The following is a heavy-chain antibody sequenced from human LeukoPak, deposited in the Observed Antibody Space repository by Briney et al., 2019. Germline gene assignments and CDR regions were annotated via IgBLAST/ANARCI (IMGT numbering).Heavy chain of an antibody. CDR2: ISGSGGST. V-gene: IGHV3-23*01. Sequence: GGSLRLSCAASGFTFSSYAMSWVRQAPGKGLEWVSAISGSGGSTYYADSVKGRFTISRDNSKNPLYLQMHSLRPDDTAVYCCAKAPSGGTIFGVVLWGQGTLVTVSS. J-gene: IGHJ4*02. CDR1: GFTFSSYA. CDR3: AKAPSGGTIFGVVL. D-gene: IGHD3-3*01.